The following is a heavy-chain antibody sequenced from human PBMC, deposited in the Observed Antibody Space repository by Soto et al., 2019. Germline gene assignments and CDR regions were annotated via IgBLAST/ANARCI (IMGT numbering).Heavy chain of an antibody. J-gene: IGHJ4*02. Sequence: QLQLQESGPGLVKPSETLSLTCTVSGGSISSSSYYWGWIRQPPGKGLEWIGSIYYSGSTYYNPSLKSRVTISVDTSKNQFSLKLSSVTAADTAVYYCARKGQYGSGSYYTYFDYWGQGTLVTVSS. CDR1: GGSISSSSYY. D-gene: IGHD3-10*01. V-gene: IGHV4-39*01. CDR3: ARKGQYGSGSYYTYFDY. CDR2: IYYSGST.